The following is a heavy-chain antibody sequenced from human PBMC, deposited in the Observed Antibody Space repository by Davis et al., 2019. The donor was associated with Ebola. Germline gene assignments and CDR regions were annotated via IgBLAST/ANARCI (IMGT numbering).Heavy chain of an antibody. J-gene: IGHJ4*02. CDR1: GYTFTSYY. Sequence: SVKVSCKASGYTFTSYYMHWVRQAPGQGLEWMGRIIPILGIANYAQKFQGRVTITADKSTSTAYMELSSLRSEDTAVYYCTSRYSSTNDYWGQGTLVTVSS. CDR2: IIPILGIA. V-gene: IGHV1-69*02. D-gene: IGHD6-13*01. CDR3: TSRYSSTNDY.